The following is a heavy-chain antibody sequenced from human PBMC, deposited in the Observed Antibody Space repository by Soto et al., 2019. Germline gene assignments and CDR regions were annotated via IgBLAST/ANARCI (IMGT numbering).Heavy chain of an antibody. J-gene: IGHJ5*02. V-gene: IGHV4-30-2*01. Sequence: SETLSLTCAVSGGSISSGGYSWSWIRQPPGKGLEWIGYINHSGSTNYNPSLRSRVTISVDTSKNQFSLKLSSVTAADTAVYYCERAGRWYGSYHGVRYNWFDPWGQGALVTVSS. CDR1: GGSISSGGYS. CDR3: ERAGRWYGSYHGVRYNWFDP. CDR2: INHSGST. D-gene: IGHD2-15*01.